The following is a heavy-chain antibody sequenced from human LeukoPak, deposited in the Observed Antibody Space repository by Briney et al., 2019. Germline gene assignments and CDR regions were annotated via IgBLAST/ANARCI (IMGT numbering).Heavy chain of an antibody. V-gene: IGHV4-61*02. CDR3: ARILRLVDY. J-gene: IGHJ4*02. CDR2: IYTSGST. Sequence: SQTLSLTCTVSGGSISSGSYYWSWIRQPAGKGLEWIGRIYTSGSTNYNPSLKSRVTISVDTSKNQFSLKLSSVTAADTAVYYCARILRLVDYWGQGTLVTVSS. CDR1: GGSISSGSYY. D-gene: IGHD6-25*01.